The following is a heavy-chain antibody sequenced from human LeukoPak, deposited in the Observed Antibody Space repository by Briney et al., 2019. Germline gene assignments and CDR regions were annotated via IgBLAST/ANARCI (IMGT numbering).Heavy chain of an antibody. V-gene: IGHV3-21*04. CDR2: ISSSSSYI. CDR3: AKAPVTTCRGAYCYPFDY. D-gene: IGHD2-21*01. J-gene: IGHJ4*02. Sequence: PGGSLRLSCAASGFTFSTYSMNWVRQAPGKGLEWVSSISSSSSYIYYADSVKGRFTISRDSSKNTLFLQMHRLRPEDAAVYYCAKAPVTTCRGAYCYPFDYWGQGTLVTVSS. CDR1: GFTFSTYS.